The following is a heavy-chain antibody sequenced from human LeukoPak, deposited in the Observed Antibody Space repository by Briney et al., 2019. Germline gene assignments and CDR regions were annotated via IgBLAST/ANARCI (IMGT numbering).Heavy chain of an antibody. J-gene: IGHJ3*02. Sequence: PGGSLRLSCAASGFTFSSYAMSWVRQAPGKGLEWVSRISGSGGSTYYADSVKGRFTISRDTSKNTLYVQMNSLRAEDTAVYYCLKARGLSLLTYNDALDIWGRGTMVTVSP. CDR3: LKARGLSLLTYNDALDI. D-gene: IGHD1-14*01. V-gene: IGHV3-23*01. CDR1: GFTFSSYA. CDR2: ISGSGGST.